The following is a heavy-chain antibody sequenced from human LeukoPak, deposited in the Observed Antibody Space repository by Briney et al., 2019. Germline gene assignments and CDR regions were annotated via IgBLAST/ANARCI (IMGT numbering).Heavy chain of an antibody. CDR1: GVTFSSYD. J-gene: IGHJ4*02. CDR3: ARDLTVRLGVDNDY. Sequence: WETLTLTCAASGVTFSSYDRSWVRQPPGKGLEWISYINNSGSTIYYADYVKGRFTIYRDNAKNSLYLQMNRMRAEDTAVYYCARDLTVRLGVDNDYWGKGTLVTVSS. CDR2: INNSGSTI. D-gene: IGHD3-10*01. V-gene: IGHV3-48*03.